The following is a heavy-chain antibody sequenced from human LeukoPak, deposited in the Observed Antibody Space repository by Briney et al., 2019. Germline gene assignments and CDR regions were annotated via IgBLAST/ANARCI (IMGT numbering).Heavy chain of an antibody. CDR2: IWYDGSDK. Sequence: GSLRLSCAASGFTFSSYGMHWVRQAPGKGLEWVAAIWYDGSDKYYADSVKGRFTISRDNSNNTLYLQMNSLRAEDTAVFYCAKRVNFGSGSYSKASYYFDSWGQGTLVTVSS. CDR3: AKRVNFGSGSYSKASYYFDS. CDR1: GFTFSSYG. V-gene: IGHV3-33*06. D-gene: IGHD3-10*01. J-gene: IGHJ4*02.